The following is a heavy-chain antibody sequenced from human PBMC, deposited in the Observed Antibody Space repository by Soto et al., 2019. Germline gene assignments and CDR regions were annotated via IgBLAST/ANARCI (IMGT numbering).Heavy chain of an antibody. J-gene: IGHJ4*02. CDR3: ARPMNCSGGSCYFSYFDY. CDR2: IIPILGLA. CDR1: GGTFSSYS. Sequence: QVQLVQSGAEVKKPGSSVKVSCKASGGTFSSYSISWVRQAPGQGLEWMGRIIPILGLANYAQKFQGRVTITADKSTSTVYMDLSSLRSEDTAVYYCARPMNCSGGSCYFSYFDYWGQGTLVNVSS. D-gene: IGHD2-15*01. V-gene: IGHV1-69*02.